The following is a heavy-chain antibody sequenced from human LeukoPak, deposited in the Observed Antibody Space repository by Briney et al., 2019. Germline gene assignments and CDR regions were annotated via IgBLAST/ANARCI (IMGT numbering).Heavy chain of an antibody. V-gene: IGHV1-69*05. Sequence: ASVKASCKASGGTFSSYAISWVRQAPGQWLEWMGGIIPIFGTANYAQKFQGRVTITTDESTSTAYMELSSLRSEDTAVYYCARGYCSSTSCYKDYYYYMDVWGKGTTVTVSS. D-gene: IGHD2-2*02. J-gene: IGHJ6*03. CDR3: ARGYCSSTSCYKDYYYYMDV. CDR2: IIPIFGTA. CDR1: GGTFSSYA.